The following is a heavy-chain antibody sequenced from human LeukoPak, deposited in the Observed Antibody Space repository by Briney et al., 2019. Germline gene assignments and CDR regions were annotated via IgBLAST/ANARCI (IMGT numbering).Heavy chain of an antibody. J-gene: IGHJ4*02. D-gene: IGHD2-2*01. CDR1: GGTFSSYA. CDR3: ARGPVVPAATFDY. V-gene: IGHV1-69*04. CDR2: IIPILGIA. Sequence: SVKVSCKASGGTFSSYANSWVRQAPGQGLEWMGRIIPILGIANYAQKFQGRVTITADKSTSTAYMELSSLRSEDTAVYYCARGPVVPAATFDYWGQGTLVTVSS.